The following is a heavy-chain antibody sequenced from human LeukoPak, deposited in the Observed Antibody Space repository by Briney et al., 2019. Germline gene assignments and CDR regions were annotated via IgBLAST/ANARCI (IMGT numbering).Heavy chain of an antibody. CDR2: ISHSGST. D-gene: IGHD4-11*01. V-gene: IGHV4-30-2*01. CDR1: GGSISSGGYY. Sequence: PSETLSLTCTVSGGSISSGGYYWRWIRQPPGKGLEWIGYISHSGSTYYNPSLKSRVTISVDRSKNQFSLKLSSVTAADTAVYYCAKGAVTPGRFDYWGQGTLVTVSS. J-gene: IGHJ4*02. CDR3: AKGAVTPGRFDY.